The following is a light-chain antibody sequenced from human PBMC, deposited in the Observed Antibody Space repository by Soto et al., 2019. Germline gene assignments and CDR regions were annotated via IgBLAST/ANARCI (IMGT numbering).Light chain of an antibody. J-gene: IGKJ1*01. CDR1: EGISIY. CDR2: AAS. Sequence: EIVLTQSPSTLSSSVGERATLTCRASEGISIYIAWYQQKPAQVPKLLIYAASTLPPGVPTRFSGSGSGTDFSLTISSLEPEDFAGYYCQKHSNGPWTTFGPGTKVDLK. V-gene: IGKV3-11*01. CDR3: QKHSNGPWTT.